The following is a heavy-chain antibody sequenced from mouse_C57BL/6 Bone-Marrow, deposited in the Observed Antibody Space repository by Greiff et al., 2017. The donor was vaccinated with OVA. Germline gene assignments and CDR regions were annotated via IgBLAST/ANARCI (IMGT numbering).Heavy chain of an antibody. CDR1: GYTFTSYW. Sequence: QVQLQQPGAELVMPGASVKLSCKASGYTFTSYWMHWVKQRPGQGLEWIGYINPSSGYTKYNQKFKDKATLTADKSSSTAYMQLSSLTYEDSAVYYCARWRELRYYFDYWGQGTTLTVSS. V-gene: IGHV1-7*01. CDR3: ARWRELRYYFDY. J-gene: IGHJ2*01. D-gene: IGHD1-1*01. CDR2: INPSSGYT.